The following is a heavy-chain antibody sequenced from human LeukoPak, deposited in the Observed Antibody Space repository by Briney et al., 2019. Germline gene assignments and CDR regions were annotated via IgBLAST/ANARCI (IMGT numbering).Heavy chain of an antibody. J-gene: IGHJ6*02. Sequence: ASVTVSCKASGYTFTSYGISWVRQAPGQGLEWMGWISAYNGNTNYAQKLQGRVTMTTDTSTSTAYMELRSLRSDDTAVYYCAREIVVVPAAMAYYYYYGMDVWGQGTTVTVSS. CDR2: ISAYNGNT. CDR3: AREIVVVPAAMAYYYYYGMDV. V-gene: IGHV1-18*01. D-gene: IGHD2-2*01. CDR1: GYTFTSYG.